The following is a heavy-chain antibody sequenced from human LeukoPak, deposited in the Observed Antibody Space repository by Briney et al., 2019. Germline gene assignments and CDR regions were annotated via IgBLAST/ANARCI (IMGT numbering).Heavy chain of an antibody. V-gene: IGHV4-39*07. CDR1: GGSLSTSNYY. J-gene: IGHJ3*02. CDR3: AKSNGYGLVDI. D-gene: IGHD3-10*01. Sequence: SETLSLTCTVCGGSLSTSNYYWGWIRQPPGKGLEWIGNIFYSGSTYYSPSLESRVTISLDTSRNQFSLKLNSVTAADTAVDYCAKSNGYGLVDIWGRGTMVTVSS. CDR2: IFYSGST.